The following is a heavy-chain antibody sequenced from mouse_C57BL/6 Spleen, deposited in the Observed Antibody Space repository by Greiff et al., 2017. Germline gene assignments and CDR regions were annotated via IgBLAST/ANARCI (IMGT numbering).Heavy chain of an antibody. V-gene: IGHV3-6*01. Sequence: DVQLQESGPGLVKPSQSLSLTCSVTGYSITSGYYWNWIRQFPGNKLEWMGYISYDGSNNYNPSLKNRISITRDTSKNQFFLKLNSVTTEDTATYYCARGGGGQHERFFDYWGQGTTLTVSS. CDR3: ARGGGGQHERFFDY. J-gene: IGHJ2*01. CDR2: ISYDGSN. D-gene: IGHD1-1*02. CDR1: GYSITSGYY.